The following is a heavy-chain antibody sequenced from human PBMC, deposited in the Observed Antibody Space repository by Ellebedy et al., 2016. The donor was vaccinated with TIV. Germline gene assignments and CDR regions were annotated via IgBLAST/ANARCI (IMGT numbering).Heavy chain of an antibody. J-gene: IGHJ5*02. CDR3: AADRVRWRGLPYNWFDL. Sequence: GESLKISCAASGFTFSNYAMTWVRQAPGKGLEWVSGIGDTAHNTYYADSVKGRFTISRDNSGNTLYLQMNSLRAEDTAVYYCAADRVRWRGLPYNWFDLWGQGTLVTVSS. D-gene: IGHD3-3*01. V-gene: IGHV3-23*01. CDR2: IGDTAHNT. CDR1: GFTFSNYA.